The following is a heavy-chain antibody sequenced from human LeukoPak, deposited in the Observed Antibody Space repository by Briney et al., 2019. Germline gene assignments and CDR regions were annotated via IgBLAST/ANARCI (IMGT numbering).Heavy chain of an antibody. D-gene: IGHD5-12*01. CDR3: ARESSNCRGYESFWFDP. Sequence: PSETLSLTCAVSGYSISSGYYWGWIRQPPGKGLEWIGSIYHSGSTYYNPSLKSRVTISVDTSKNQFSLKLSSVTAADTAVYYCARESSNCRGYESFWFDPWGQGTLVTVSS. CDR2: IYHSGST. CDR1: GYSISSGYY. J-gene: IGHJ5*02. V-gene: IGHV4-38-2*02.